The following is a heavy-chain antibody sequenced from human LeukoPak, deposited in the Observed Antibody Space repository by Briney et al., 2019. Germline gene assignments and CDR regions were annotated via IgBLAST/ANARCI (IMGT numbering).Heavy chain of an antibody. CDR1: GFTFSDYY. D-gene: IGHD3-22*01. CDR2: ISSSGSTI. Sequence: GGSLRLSCAASGFTFSDYYMSWIPQAPGKGLEWVSYISSSGSTIYYADSVRGRFTISRDNAKNSLYLQMNSLRAEDTAVYYCASGADYYDSSGYNDAFDIWGQGTMVTASS. CDR3: ASGADYYDSSGYNDAFDI. J-gene: IGHJ3*02. V-gene: IGHV3-11*01.